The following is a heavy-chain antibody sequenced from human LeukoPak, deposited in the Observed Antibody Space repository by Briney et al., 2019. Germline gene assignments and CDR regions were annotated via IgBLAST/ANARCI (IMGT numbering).Heavy chain of an antibody. D-gene: IGHD3-3*01. CDR3: ATTRYDFWSGSPLYAFDI. Sequence: ASVKVSCKASGYTFTSYDINWVRQATGQGLEWMGWMNPNSGNTGYAQKFQGRVTMTRNTPISTAYMELSSLRSEDTAVYYCATTRYDFWSGSPLYAFDIWGQGTMVTVSS. V-gene: IGHV1-8*01. CDR1: GYTFTSYD. CDR2: MNPNSGNT. J-gene: IGHJ3*02.